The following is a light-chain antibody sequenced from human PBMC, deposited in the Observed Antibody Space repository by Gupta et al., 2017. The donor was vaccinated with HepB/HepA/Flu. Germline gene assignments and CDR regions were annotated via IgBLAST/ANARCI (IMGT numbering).Light chain of an antibody. J-gene: IGKJ4*01. Sequence: DIVMTQSPASLPVTPGEPASISCRSSQSLLHSDGYTYLDWYLQRPGQSPQLLIYVTSNRASGVPDRFSGSGSGTDFTLKISRVEAEDVGVYYCRQTLQIPLTFGRGTKVEIK. CDR3: RQTLQIPLT. V-gene: IGKV2-28*01. CDR1: QSLLHSDGYTY. CDR2: VTS.